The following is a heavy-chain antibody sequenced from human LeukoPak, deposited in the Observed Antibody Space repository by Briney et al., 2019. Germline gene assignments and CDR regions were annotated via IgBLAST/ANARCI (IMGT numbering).Heavy chain of an antibody. Sequence: GGSLRLSCAASGFTFSSYWMNWVRQAPGKGLVWVSRINSDGSSTSYADSVKGRFTISRDNAKNTLYLQMNSLRAEDTAAYYCARGGAAATFDYWGQGTLVTVS. CDR3: ARGGAAATFDY. J-gene: IGHJ4*02. V-gene: IGHV3-74*01. D-gene: IGHD6-13*01. CDR1: GFTFSSYW. CDR2: INSDGSST.